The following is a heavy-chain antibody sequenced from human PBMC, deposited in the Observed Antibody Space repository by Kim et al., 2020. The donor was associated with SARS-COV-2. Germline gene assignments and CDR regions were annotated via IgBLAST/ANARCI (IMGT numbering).Heavy chain of an antibody. V-gene: IGHV4-34*01. D-gene: IGHD2-21*02. CDR2: INHSGST. Sequence: SETLSLTCAVYGGSFSGYYWSWIRQPPGKGLEWIGEINHSGSTNYNPSLKSRVTISVDTSKNQFSLKLSSVTAADTAVYYCARLYCGGDCYSGYWGQGTLVTVSS. CDR1: GGSFSGYY. CDR3: ARLYCGGDCYSGY. J-gene: IGHJ4*02.